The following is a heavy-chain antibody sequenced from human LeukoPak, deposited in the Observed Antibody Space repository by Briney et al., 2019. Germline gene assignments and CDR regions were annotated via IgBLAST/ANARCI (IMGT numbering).Heavy chain of an antibody. CDR1: GFTFDDYA. CDR2: ISWNSGSI. V-gene: IGHV3-9*03. CDR3: AKDIGSSGYYLGAFDI. J-gene: IGHJ3*02. Sequence: PGGSLRLSCAASGFTFDDYAMHWVRQAPGKGLEWVSGISWNSGSIGYADSVKGRFIISRDNAKNSLYLQMNSLRAEDMALYYCAKDIGSSGYYLGAFDIWGQGTMVTVSS. D-gene: IGHD3-22*01.